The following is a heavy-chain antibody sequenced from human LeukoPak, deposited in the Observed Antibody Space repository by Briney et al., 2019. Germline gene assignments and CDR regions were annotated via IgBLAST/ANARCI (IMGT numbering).Heavy chain of an antibody. V-gene: IGHV3-15*01. D-gene: IGHD2-21*01. CDR2: IKPKTDGETT. Sequence: PGGSLRLSCTASAFSFSNHAMSWVRQAPGKGLEWVGRIKPKTDGETTEYAAPVKDRFSISRDDSKSMMYLQMNSLKTEDTAVYYCITPLPYSAQGGQGTLVTVSS. J-gene: IGHJ4*02. CDR3: ITPLPYSAQ. CDR1: AFSFSNHA.